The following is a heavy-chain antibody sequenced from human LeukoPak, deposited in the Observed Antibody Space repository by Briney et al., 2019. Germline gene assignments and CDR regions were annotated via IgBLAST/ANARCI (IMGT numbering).Heavy chain of an antibody. Sequence: SVKVSCKASGGTFSSYAISWVRQAPGQGLEWMGGFIPIFDSANYAQKFQGRVTITADESTSTAYMELSSLRSEDTAVYYCARDWGLGAYYFDYWGQGTLVTVSS. CDR3: ARDWGLGAYYFDY. D-gene: IGHD1-26*01. CDR2: FIPIFDSA. CDR1: GGTFSSYA. J-gene: IGHJ4*02. V-gene: IGHV1-69*13.